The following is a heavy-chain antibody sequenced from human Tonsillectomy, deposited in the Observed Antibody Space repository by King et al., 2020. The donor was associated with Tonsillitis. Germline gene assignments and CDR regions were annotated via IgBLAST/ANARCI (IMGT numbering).Heavy chain of an antibody. Sequence: QLQESGPGLVKPSETLSLTCTVSGGSISNRSYYWGWIRQPPGKGLEWIGSIYYSGSTYYNPSLKSRVTMSVDTSISVDTSKNHFSLTLSSVPAPDTAVYYCARRIAAACFYAFDIWGQGTMVTVSS. CDR1: GGSISNRSYY. J-gene: IGHJ3*02. V-gene: IGHV4-39*02. D-gene: IGHD6-13*01. CDR3: ARRIAAACFYAFDI. CDR2: IYYSGST.